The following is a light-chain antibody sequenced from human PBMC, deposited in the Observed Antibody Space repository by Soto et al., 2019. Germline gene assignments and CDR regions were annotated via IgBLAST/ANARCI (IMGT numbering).Light chain of an antibody. CDR2: GAS. CDR1: QEIRSD. J-gene: IGKJ2*01. Sequence: AIQMTQSPSSLSASVGDRVTITCRASQEIRSDLGWYQQKPGKAPKFLIYGASTVQSGVPSRFSGSGSGTDFTLTINRLQPEDFATYYCLQDYNYPYPVGQGTKLEIK. CDR3: LQDYNYPYP. V-gene: IGKV1-6*01.